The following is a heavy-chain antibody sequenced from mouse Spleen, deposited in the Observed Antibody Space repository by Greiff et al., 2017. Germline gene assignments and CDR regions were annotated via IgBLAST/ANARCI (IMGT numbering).Heavy chain of an antibody. J-gene: IGHJ3*01. Sequence: VQLQQSGAELARPGASVKLSCKASGYTFTSYWMQWVKQRPGQGLEWIGAIYPGDGDTRYTQKFKGKATLTADKSSSAAYMQLSSLASEDSAVYYCARDDYGTPFAYWGQGTLVTVSA. CDR3: ARDDYGTPFAY. V-gene: IGHV1-87*01. D-gene: IGHD2-1*01. CDR1: GYTFTSYW. CDR2: IYPGDGDT.